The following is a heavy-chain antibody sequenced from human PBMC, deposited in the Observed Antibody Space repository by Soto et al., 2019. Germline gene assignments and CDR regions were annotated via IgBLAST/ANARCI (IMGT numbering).Heavy chain of an antibody. V-gene: IGHV3-21*01. CDR2: ISSTSAFI. CDR1: GLTFGSCS. D-gene: IGHD3-3*01. J-gene: IGHJ4*01. CDR3: ARGPLTNPFGLVFDY. Sequence: PGGSLRLSCAASGLTFGSCSMNWLRQAPGKGLEWVASISSTSAFINYADSMKGRFTISRDNAKNSLYLQLDYLRAEDTAVYYCARGPLTNPFGLVFDYWGHGTLVTVSS.